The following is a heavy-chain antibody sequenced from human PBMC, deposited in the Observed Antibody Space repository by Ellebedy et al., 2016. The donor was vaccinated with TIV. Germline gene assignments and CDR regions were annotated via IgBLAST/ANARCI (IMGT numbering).Heavy chain of an antibody. CDR2: VYSGGNT. J-gene: IGHJ6*03. V-gene: IGHV3-66*01. Sequence: GESLKISCAASGFTVSSSYMTWVRQAPGKGLEWVSVVYSGGNTYYADSVKGRFTISRDNAKNSLYLHMNSLRAEDTAVYYCARVRSVYYYMDVWGKGTTVTVSS. CDR3: ARVRSVYYYMDV. D-gene: IGHD2-8*01. CDR1: GFTVSSSY.